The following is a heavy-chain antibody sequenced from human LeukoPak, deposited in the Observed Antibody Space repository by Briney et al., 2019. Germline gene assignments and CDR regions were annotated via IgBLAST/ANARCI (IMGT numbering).Heavy chain of an antibody. CDR3: ARVPPGDTMVRGAHFDP. CDR2: ISSSGSTI. J-gene: IGHJ5*02. D-gene: IGHD3-10*01. CDR1: GFTFSSYE. Sequence: GGSLRLSCAASGFTFSSYEMNWVRQAPRKGLEWVSYISSSGSTIYYADSVKGRFTISRDNAKNSLYLQMNSLRAEDTAVYYCARVPPGDTMVRGAHFDPWGQGTLVTVSS. V-gene: IGHV3-48*03.